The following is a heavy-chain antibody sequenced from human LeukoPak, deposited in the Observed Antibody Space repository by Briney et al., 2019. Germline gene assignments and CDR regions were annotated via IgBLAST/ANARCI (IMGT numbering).Heavy chain of an antibody. Sequence: PSETLSLTCTVSGGSISSYYWSWIRQPPGKGLEWIGYIYYSWSTKYNPSLKSRVTISVDTSKNQFSLKLSSVTAADTAVYYCARGSSSWSDYWGPRTLVTVSS. J-gene: IGHJ4*02. D-gene: IGHD6-13*01. V-gene: IGHV4-59*01. CDR2: IYYSWST. CDR3: ARGSSSWSDY. CDR1: GGSISSYY.